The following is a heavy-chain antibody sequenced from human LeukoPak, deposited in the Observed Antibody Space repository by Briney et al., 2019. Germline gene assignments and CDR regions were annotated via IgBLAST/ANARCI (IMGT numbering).Heavy chain of an antibody. V-gene: IGHV3-30-3*01. CDR2: ISSDGSNR. D-gene: IGHD6-25*01. J-gene: IGHJ4*02. CDR1: GFTFSPHA. Sequence: GGSLRLSCAASGFTFSPHAMHWVRQAPGKGLKWVAVISSDGSNRYYADSVQGRFTISRDNSKNTLYLQMNSLRAEDTAVYYCAKDISGRPPYYFDYWGQGTLVTVSS. CDR3: AKDISGRPPYYFDY.